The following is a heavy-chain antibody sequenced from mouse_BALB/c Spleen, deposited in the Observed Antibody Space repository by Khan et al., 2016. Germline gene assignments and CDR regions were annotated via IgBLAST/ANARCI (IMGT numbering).Heavy chain of an antibody. CDR2: ITYSGST. D-gene: IGHD2-4*01. CDR1: GYSITNDYA. CDR3: ARGDDDGTYYGMDY. J-gene: IGHJ4*01. V-gene: IGHV3-2*02. Sequence: EVQLQESGPGLVKPSQSLSLTCTVTGYSITNDYAWNWIRQFPGNKLEWMGYITYSGSTSYNPSLRSRISITRDTSKNQFFLQLSSVTTADTATYYCARGDDDGTYYGMDYWGQGTSVTVSS.